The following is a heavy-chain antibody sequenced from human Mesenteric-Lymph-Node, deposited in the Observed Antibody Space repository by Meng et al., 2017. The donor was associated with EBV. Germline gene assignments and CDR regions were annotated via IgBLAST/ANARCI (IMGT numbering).Heavy chain of an antibody. Sequence: VPLEEAAPGLVKPSGTLSLPCSVSGGDISSSSWWSWVRQPPGKGLEWLGEIYHSSGTTNYNPSLKSRVTISLDKSKNQFSLNLSPVTAADTAVYYCARLPPTTGYGTARSYWGQGTLVTVSS. J-gene: IGHJ4*02. CDR3: ARLPPTTGYGTARSY. D-gene: IGHD6-13*01. V-gene: IGHV4-4*02. CDR2: IYHSSGTT. CDR1: GGDISSSSW.